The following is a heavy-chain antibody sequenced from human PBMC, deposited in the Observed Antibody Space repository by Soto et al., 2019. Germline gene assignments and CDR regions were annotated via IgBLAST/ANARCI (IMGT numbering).Heavy chain of an antibody. CDR2: ISYDGSNK. CDR3: ARDGGLTAMVVNYYYGMDV. Sequence: QVQLVESGGGVVQPGRSLRLSCAASGFTFSSYAMHWVRQAPGKGLEWVAAISYDGSNKYYADSVKGRFTISRDNSKNTLYLHMNSLRAEDTAVYYCARDGGLTAMVVNYYYGMDVWGQGTTVTVSS. V-gene: IGHV3-30-3*01. D-gene: IGHD5-18*01. J-gene: IGHJ6*02. CDR1: GFTFSSYA.